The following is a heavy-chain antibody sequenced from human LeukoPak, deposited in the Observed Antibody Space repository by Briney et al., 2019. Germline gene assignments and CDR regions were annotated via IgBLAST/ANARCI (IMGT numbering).Heavy chain of an antibody. CDR1: GYTFTGYY. J-gene: IGHJ4*02. V-gene: IGHV1-2*02. Sequence: ASVKVSCKASGYTFTGYYMHWVRQAPGQGLEWMGWINPNSGGTNYVQKFQGRVTMTRDTSISTAFMELSRLRSDDTAVYYCAREMDLGQIGLDYWGQGTLVTVSS. CDR3: AREMDLGQIGLDY. D-gene: IGHD3/OR15-3a*01. CDR2: INPNSGGT.